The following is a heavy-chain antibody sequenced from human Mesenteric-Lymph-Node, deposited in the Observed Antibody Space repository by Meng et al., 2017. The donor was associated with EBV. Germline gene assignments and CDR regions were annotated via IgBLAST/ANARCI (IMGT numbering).Heavy chain of an antibody. CDR3: VRENRDSVTTSDY. D-gene: IGHD4-17*01. Sequence: EVQVVGSWGSLVKPGGSLTLSCAASGFPFSKQSMKWVRQSPGQGLEWVSFISDSSSHTFYADSVKGRFTISRDNAKNSLYLEMNSLRVEDTAVYYCVRENRDSVTTSDYWGQGTLVTVSS. V-gene: IGHV3-21*01. J-gene: IGHJ4*02. CDR2: ISDSSSHT. CDR1: GFPFSKQS.